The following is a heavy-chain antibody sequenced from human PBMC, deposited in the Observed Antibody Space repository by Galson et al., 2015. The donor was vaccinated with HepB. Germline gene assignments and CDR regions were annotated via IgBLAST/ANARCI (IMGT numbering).Heavy chain of an antibody. CDR3: ARDHGSGSLLFDH. D-gene: IGHD3-10*01. Sequence: SVKVSCKASGYIFSKNGISWVRQAPGRGLEWMGWISGYNGNTHYAQRLQGRVTMTTDTPTSTAYMELRSLRSDDTAVYYCARDHGSGSLLFDHWGQGTLVTVSS. CDR2: ISGYNGNT. J-gene: IGHJ4*02. CDR1: GYIFSKNG. V-gene: IGHV1-18*04.